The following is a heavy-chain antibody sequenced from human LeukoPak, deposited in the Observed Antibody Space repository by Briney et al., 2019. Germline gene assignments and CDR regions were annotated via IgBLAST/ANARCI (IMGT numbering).Heavy chain of an antibody. V-gene: IGHV5-51*01. J-gene: IGHJ4*02. Sequence: GESLQISCKASGYRFTDNWVAWVRQMPGKGLEWMRIISPGGSATKYNPSFQGHVTISVDKSITTAYLQWSSLKASDTAIYYCAKYLRWLNSPDPPEDYWGQGTLVTVSS. CDR1: GYRFTDNW. CDR3: AKYLRWLNSPDPPEDY. D-gene: IGHD5-18*01. CDR2: ISPGGSAT.